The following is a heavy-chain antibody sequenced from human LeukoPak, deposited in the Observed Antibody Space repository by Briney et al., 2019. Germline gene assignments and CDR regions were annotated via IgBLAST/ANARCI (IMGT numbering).Heavy chain of an antibody. D-gene: IGHD4-17*01. CDR1: GGSISSYY. Sequence: PSETLSLTCTVSGGSISSYYWSWIRQPPGKGLEWIGCIYYSGSTNYNPSLKSRVTISVDTSKNQFSLKLSSVTAADTAVYYCARDDGTTLGYWGQGTLVTVSS. CDR3: ARDDGTTLGY. J-gene: IGHJ4*02. V-gene: IGHV4-59*01. CDR2: IYYSGST.